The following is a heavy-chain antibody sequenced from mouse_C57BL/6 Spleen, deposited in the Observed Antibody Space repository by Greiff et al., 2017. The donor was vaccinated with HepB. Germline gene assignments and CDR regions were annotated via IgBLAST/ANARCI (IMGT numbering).Heavy chain of an antibody. D-gene: IGHD1-1*01. V-gene: IGHV1-54*01. CDR2: INPGSGGT. CDR1: GYAFTNYL. Sequence: QVQLKQSGAELVRPGTSVKVSCKASGYAFTNYLIEWVKQRPGQGLEWIGVINPGSGGTNYNEKFKGKATLTADKSSSTAYMQLSSLTSEDSAVYFCARNYGSRKGFDYWGQGTTLTVSS. CDR3: ARNYGSRKGFDY. J-gene: IGHJ2*01.